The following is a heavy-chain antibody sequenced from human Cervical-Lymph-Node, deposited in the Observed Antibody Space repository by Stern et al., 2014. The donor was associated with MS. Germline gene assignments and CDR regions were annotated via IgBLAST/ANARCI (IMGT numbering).Heavy chain of an antibody. V-gene: IGHV1-8*01. J-gene: IGHJ2*01. CDR3: ARVVTADWYFDL. D-gene: IGHD2-21*02. Sequence: VQLVESGAEVKKPGASVKVSCKASGYTFTSYDINWVRQATGQGLEWMGWMNTNSGNTGYAQKFQGRVTMTRNTSISTAYMELSSLRSEDTAVYYCARVVTADWYFDLWGRGTLVTVSS. CDR1: GYTFTSYD. CDR2: MNTNSGNT.